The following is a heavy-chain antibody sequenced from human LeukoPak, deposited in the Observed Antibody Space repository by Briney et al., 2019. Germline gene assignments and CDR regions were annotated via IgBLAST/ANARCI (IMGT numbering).Heavy chain of an antibody. D-gene: IGHD2-21*01. CDR1: GDSVSSNSAS. Sequence: SQTLSLTCAISGDSVSSNSASWNWIRQSPSRGLEWLGRTYYRSKWYNDYSISVKSRITINPDTSRNQFSLHLNSVNPEDTAVYCVRAGDHVTYGGVDIWGLGTMVTVSS. CDR3: VRAGDHVTYGGVDI. J-gene: IGHJ3*02. V-gene: IGHV6-1*01. CDR2: TYYRSKWYN.